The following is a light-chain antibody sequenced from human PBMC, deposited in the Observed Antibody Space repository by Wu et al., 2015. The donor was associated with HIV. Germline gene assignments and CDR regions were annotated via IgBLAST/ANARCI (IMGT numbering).Light chain of an antibody. V-gene: IGKV1-8*01. CDR1: QDIGSY. CDR3: QQYENFPFT. J-gene: IGKJ4*01. Sequence: AIQLTQSPSSLSASTGDKVTITCRASQDIGSYLGWYQQKPGGAPKLLIYSASTSESGVPSRFTCSGSGTHFSLTITCLQSDDFATYYCQQYENFPFTFGGGPRWTSN. CDR2: SAS.